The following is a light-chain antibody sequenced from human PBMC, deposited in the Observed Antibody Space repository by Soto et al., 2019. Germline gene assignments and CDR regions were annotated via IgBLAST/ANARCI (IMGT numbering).Light chain of an antibody. V-gene: IGLV2-8*01. Sequence: QSALTQPPPASGSPGQSVTIICTGTSSDVGGYNHVSWYQHHPGQAPKVMIYEVSERPSGVPDRFSGSKSGNTASLTVSGLQAEDEADYYCSSYADSNNWVFGGGTQLTVL. CDR3: SSYADSNNWV. J-gene: IGLJ2*01. CDR2: EVS. CDR1: SSDVGGYNH.